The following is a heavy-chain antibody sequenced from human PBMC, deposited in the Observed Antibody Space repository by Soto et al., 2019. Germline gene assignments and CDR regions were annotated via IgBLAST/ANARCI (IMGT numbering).Heavy chain of an antibody. Sequence: PSETLSLTCTVSGGSISSGGYYWSWIRQHPGKGLEWIGYIYYSGSTYYNPSLKSRVTISVDTSKNQFSLKLSSVTAADTAVYYCASLLTDYYYYYGMDVWGQGTTVTAP. CDR3: ASLLTDYYYYYGMDV. V-gene: IGHV4-31*03. D-gene: IGHD3-9*01. J-gene: IGHJ6*02. CDR2: IYYSGST. CDR1: GGSISSGGYY.